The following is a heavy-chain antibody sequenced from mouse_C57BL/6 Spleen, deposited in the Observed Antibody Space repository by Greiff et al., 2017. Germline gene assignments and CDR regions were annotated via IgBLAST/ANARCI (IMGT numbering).Heavy chain of an antibody. Sequence: VKLQESGAELARPGASVKLSCKASGYTFTSYGISWVKQRTGQGLEWIGEIYPRSGNTYYNEKFKGKATLTADKSSSTAYMELRSLTSEDSAVYFCARFYDYEGYAMDYWGQGTSVTVSS. CDR3: ARFYDYEGYAMDY. V-gene: IGHV1-81*01. J-gene: IGHJ4*01. CDR2: IYPRSGNT. CDR1: GYTFTSYG. D-gene: IGHD2-4*01.